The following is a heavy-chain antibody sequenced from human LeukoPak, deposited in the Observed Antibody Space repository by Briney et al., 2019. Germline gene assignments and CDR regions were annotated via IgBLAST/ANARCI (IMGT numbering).Heavy chain of an antibody. CDR2: ISYDASNI. Sequence: PGRSRRLSCVTSGFTFNSYGFYWVRQAPGKGLEWMALISYDASNIYYADSVRGRFTVSRDNSKNTLYLQMNSLRAEDTAVYYCARAFTGYCNGGTCYSDNWGQGTLVTVSS. CDR3: ARAFTGYCNGGTCYSDN. D-gene: IGHD2-15*01. J-gene: IGHJ4*02. V-gene: IGHV3-30*04. CDR1: GFTFNSYG.